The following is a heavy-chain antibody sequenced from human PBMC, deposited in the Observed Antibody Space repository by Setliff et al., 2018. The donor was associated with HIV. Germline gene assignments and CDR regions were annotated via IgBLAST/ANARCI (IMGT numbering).Heavy chain of an antibody. CDR2: ISPYNGNT. J-gene: IGHJ3*02. V-gene: IGHV1-18*04. Sequence: GASVKVSCKASGYTFNSYTISWLRQAPGQGLEWMGWISPYNGNTDYAQEMQGRLTMTTDTSTSTAYMDLESLTSDDTAVYYCARAPPPLRYFDWEPLDVFDIWGQGTMVTVSS. CDR3: ARAPPPLRYFDWEPLDVFDI. CDR1: GYTFNSYT. D-gene: IGHD3-9*01.